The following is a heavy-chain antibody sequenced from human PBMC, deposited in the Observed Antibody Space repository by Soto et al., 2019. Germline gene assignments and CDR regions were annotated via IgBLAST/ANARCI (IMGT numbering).Heavy chain of an antibody. CDR2: AYYSGNT. V-gene: IGHV4-39*01. CDR3: TKVSSGWFDP. J-gene: IGHJ5*02. Sequence: SETLSLTCTVSGGSISSSGFSRGWVRQPPGKGLEWIGCAYYSGNTYYNPSLKSRVTISVDTSGNQFSPRLNSLTAADTAVYYCTKVSSGWFDPWGQGTLVTVSS. D-gene: IGHD2-8*01. CDR1: GGSISSSGFS.